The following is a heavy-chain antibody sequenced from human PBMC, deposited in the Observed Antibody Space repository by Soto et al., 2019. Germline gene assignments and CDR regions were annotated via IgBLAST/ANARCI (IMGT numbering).Heavy chain of an antibody. CDR2: IYQSGNT. D-gene: IGHD1-7*01. V-gene: IGHV4-4*02. J-gene: IGHJ6*02. Sequence: SETLSLTCAVSGGSISSNNWWSWVRQSPGEGLEWIGDIYQSGNTNYNPSLKSRVTLSVDKSNNQFSLRLTSLTAADTAVYYCARGNWNYVRSYGMDVWGQGTTVTVSS. CDR1: GGSISSNNW. CDR3: ARGNWNYVRSYGMDV.